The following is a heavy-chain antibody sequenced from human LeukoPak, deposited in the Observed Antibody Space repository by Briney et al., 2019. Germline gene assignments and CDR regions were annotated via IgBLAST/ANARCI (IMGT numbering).Heavy chain of an antibody. CDR1: GFTFSSYA. CDR2: ISGSGGST. CDR3: ARHSDFWSGPFDY. V-gene: IGHV3-23*01. Sequence: PGGSLRLSCAASGFTFSSYAMSWVRQAPGKGLEWVSAISGSGGSTYYADSVKGRFTISRDNSKNTLYLQMNSLRAEDTAVYYCARHSDFWSGPFDYWGQGTLVTVSS. J-gene: IGHJ4*02. D-gene: IGHD3-3*01.